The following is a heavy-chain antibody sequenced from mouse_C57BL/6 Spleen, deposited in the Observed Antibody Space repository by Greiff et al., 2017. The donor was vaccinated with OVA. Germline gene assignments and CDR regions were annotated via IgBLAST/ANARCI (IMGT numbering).Heavy chain of an antibody. CDR3: ARHRDYGSSYYWYFDV. V-gene: IGHV5-6*01. J-gene: IGHJ1*03. Sequence: EVMLVESGGDLVKPGGSLKLSCAASGFTFSSYGMSWVRQTPDKRLEWVATISSGGSYTYYPDSVKGRFTISRDNAKNTLYLQMSSLKSEDTAMYYCARHRDYGSSYYWYFDVWGTGTTVTVSS. D-gene: IGHD1-1*01. CDR1: GFTFSSYG. CDR2: ISSGGSYT.